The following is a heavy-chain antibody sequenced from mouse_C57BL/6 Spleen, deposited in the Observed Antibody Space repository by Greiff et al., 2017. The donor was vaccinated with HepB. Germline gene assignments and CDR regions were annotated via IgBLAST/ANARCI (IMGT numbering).Heavy chain of an antibody. CDR3: ARGGGSSYFDV. Sequence: VKLMESGPELVKPGASVKISCKASGYAFSSSWMNWVKQRPGKGLEWIGRIYPGDGDTNYNGKFKGKATLTADKSSSTAYMQLSSLTSEDSAVYFCARGGGSSYFDVWGTGTTVTVSS. V-gene: IGHV1-82*01. J-gene: IGHJ1*03. D-gene: IGHD1-1*01. CDR1: GYAFSSSW. CDR2: IYPGDGDT.